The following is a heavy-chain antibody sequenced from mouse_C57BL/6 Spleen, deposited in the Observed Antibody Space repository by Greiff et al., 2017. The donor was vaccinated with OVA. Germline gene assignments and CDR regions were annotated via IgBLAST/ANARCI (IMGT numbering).Heavy chain of an antibody. V-gene: IGHV5-17*01. CDR3: ARAPTVVMYYFDY. CDR2: ISSGSSTI. D-gene: IGHD1-1*01. Sequence: EVMLVESGGGLVKPGGSLKLSCAASGFTFSDYGMHWVRQAPEKGLEWVAYISSGSSTIYYADTVKGRFTISRDNAKNTLFLQMTSLRSEDTAMYYCARAPTVVMYYFDYWGQGTTLTVSS. CDR1: GFTFSDYG. J-gene: IGHJ2*01.